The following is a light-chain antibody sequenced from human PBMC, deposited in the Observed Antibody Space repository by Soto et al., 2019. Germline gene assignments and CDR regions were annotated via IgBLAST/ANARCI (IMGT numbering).Light chain of an antibody. V-gene: IGLV1-40*01. CDR2: DNY. Sequence: QAVLTQPPSVSGAPGQRVTISCTGSSSNIGAGFDVHWYQQLPGTAPKLLVYDNYNRPSGVPDRFSGSRSGTSASLAITGLQAEDEADYYCQSYDSSRRVVFGGGTKLTVL. CDR3: QSYDSSRRVV. CDR1: SSNIGAGFD. J-gene: IGLJ2*01.